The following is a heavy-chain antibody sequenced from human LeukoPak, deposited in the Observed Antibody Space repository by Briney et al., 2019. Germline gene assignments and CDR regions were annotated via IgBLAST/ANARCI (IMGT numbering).Heavy chain of an antibody. CDR2: IKQDGSEK. D-gene: IGHD6-13*01. V-gene: IGHV3-7*03. Sequence: GGSLRLSCAASRFTFSSYWMSWVRQAPGKGLEWVANIKQDGSEKYYVDSVKGRFTISRDNSKNTLYLQMNSLRAEDTAVYYCARAQLGFDYWGQGTLVTVSS. J-gene: IGHJ4*02. CDR1: RFTFSSYW. CDR3: ARAQLGFDY.